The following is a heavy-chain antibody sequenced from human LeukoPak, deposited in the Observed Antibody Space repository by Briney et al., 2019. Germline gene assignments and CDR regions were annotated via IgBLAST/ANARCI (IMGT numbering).Heavy chain of an antibody. Sequence: SETLSLTCTVSGGSISSSSYYWGWIRQPPGKGLEWIGSIYYSGSTYYNPSLKSRVTISVDTSKNQFSLKLSSVTAADTAVYYCASLGPGLGIYDVSPSEDPDYGGNFDFDYWGQGTLVTVSS. V-gene: IGHV4-39*01. D-gene: IGHD4-23*01. J-gene: IGHJ4*02. CDR1: GGSISSSSYY. CDR3: ASLGPGLGIYDVSPSEDPDYGGNFDFDY. CDR2: IYYSGST.